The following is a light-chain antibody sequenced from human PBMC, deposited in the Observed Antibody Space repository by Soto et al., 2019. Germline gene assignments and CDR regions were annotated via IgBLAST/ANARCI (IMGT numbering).Light chain of an antibody. V-gene: IGKV1-5*01. CDR1: QSISYF. CDR3: QHSYSSSPWT. J-gene: IGKJ1*01. Sequence: DIQMTQSPSTLSASIGDRVTITCRASQSISYFLAWYQQKPGKAPNLLIYDASSLESGAPSRFSGSGSGTQFTLTIYSLQPDDFATYYCQHSYSSSPWTFGQGTKV. CDR2: DAS.